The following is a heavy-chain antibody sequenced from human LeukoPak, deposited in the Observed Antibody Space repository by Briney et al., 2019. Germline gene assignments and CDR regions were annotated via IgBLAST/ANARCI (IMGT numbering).Heavy chain of an antibody. V-gene: IGHV4-59*08. J-gene: IGHJ5*02. CDR2: IYYSGST. Sequence: PSETPSLTCTVSGGPSSSYYWSWIRQPPGKGLEWIGYIYYSGSTNYNPSLKSRVTISVDTSKNQFSLKLSSVTAADTAVYYCARHVGPYSAASFDPWGQGTLVTVSS. CDR1: GGPSSSYY. D-gene: IGHD2-21*01. CDR3: ARHVGPYSAASFDP.